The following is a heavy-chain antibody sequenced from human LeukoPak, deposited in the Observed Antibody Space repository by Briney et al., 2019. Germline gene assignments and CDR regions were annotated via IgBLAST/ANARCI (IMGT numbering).Heavy chain of an antibody. D-gene: IGHD3-3*01. CDR1: GFNFKTYA. CDR3: AKVSGGEHNFWSDFSQDKCFDP. J-gene: IGHJ5*02. V-gene: IGHV3-23*01. CDR2: IGSSGDRV. Sequence: GGSLRLSCEASGFNFKTYAMTWVRQAPGKGLVWVSAIGSSGDRVYYADSLKGRFTISRDNSKKTLFLQMNSLRAEDTAVYYCAKVSGGEHNFWSDFSQDKCFDPWRQGTLVTVSS.